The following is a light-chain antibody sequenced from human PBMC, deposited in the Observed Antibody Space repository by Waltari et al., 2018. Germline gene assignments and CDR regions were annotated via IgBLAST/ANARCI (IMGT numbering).Light chain of an antibody. Sequence: ETVMTQSPATLSVSPGGRATLSCRASQSLGTNLAWYQQKPGQAPRLLIYGASSRATGVPDRFSGSGSGTDFTLTISSLQSEDFVVYYCQQYNNWPLYTFGQGTKLEI. CDR1: QSLGTN. V-gene: IGKV3-15*01. CDR3: QQYNNWPLYT. CDR2: GAS. J-gene: IGKJ2*01.